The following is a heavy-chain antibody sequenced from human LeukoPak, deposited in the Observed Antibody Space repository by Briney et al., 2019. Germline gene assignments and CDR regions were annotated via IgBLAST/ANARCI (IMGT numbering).Heavy chain of an antibody. CDR1: GFTFSSYA. CDR3: ATGGSSWYRFDY. V-gene: IGHV3-23*01. Sequence: PGGSLRLSCAASGFTFSSYAMSWVRQAPGQGLEWVSAISGSGGSTYYADSVKGRFTISRDNSKNTLYLQMNSLRAEDTAVYYCATGGSSWYRFDYWGQGTLVTVSS. CDR2: ISGSGGST. D-gene: IGHD6-13*01. J-gene: IGHJ4*02.